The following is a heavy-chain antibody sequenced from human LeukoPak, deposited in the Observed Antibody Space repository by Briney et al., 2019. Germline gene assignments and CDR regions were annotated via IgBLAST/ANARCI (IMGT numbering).Heavy chain of an antibody. D-gene: IGHD2/OR15-2a*01. J-gene: IGHJ3*01. CDR3: ARHDCHSNSDAFDV. V-gene: IGHV3-48*03. Sequence: GGSLRLSCAASGFTFSSCELSWVRHAPAKGLEWVSYISSSGSIIYYADSVKGRLTISRDSAKNSLYLQMNSLRAEDTAVYYCARHDCHSNSDAFDVWGQGIMVTVSS. CDR2: ISSSGSII. CDR1: GFTFSSCE.